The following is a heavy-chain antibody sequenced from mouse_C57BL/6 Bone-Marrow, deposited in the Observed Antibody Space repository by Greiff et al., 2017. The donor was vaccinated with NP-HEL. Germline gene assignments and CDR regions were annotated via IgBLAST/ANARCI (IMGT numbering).Heavy chain of an antibody. V-gene: IGHV5-6*02. CDR1: GFTFSSYG. J-gene: IGHJ2*01. CDR2: ISSGGSYT. Sequence: DVMLVESGGDLVKPGGSLKLSCAASGFTFSSYGMSWVRQTPDKRLEWVATISSGGSYTYYPDSVKGRFTISRDNAKNTLYLQMSSLKSEDTAMYYCARQGPPFDYWGQGTTLTVSS. CDR3: ARQGPPFDY.